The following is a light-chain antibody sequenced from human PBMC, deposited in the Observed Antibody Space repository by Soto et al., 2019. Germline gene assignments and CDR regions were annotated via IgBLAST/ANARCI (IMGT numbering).Light chain of an antibody. V-gene: IGLV2-23*02. CDR1: SRDIGCYTL. J-gene: IGLJ1*01. CDR2: EVT. CDR3: CSYAGSPTFRYG. Sequence: SSLPQPPTVSGSPRQSITISCTVTSRDIGCYTLVSWYRQNPGKAPKLIIYEVTERPSGVSNRFSGSKSGNTPSLTISGLQAEDEADYYCCSYAGSPTFRYGFGAGTKVTVL.